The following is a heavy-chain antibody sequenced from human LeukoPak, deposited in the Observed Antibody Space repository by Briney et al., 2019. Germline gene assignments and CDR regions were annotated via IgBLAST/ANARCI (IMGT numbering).Heavy chain of an antibody. D-gene: IGHD3-16*02. CDR2: ISGSGGST. Sequence: PGGSLRLSCAASGFTFSSYAMSWVRQAPGTGLEWVSAISGSGGSTYYADSVKGRFTISRDNSKNTLYLQMNSLRAEDTAVYYCAKVRSRSVWGSYRYFYFDYWGQGTLVTVSS. V-gene: IGHV3-23*01. J-gene: IGHJ4*02. CDR3: AKVRSRSVWGSYRYFYFDY. CDR1: GFTFSSYA.